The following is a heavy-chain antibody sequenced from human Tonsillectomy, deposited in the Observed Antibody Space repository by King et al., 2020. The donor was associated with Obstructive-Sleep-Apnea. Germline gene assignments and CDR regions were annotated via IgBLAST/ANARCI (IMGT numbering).Heavy chain of an antibody. CDR2: IYPGDSDT. Sequence: VQLVESGAEVKKPGESLKISCEVTGFRFTTHSFTTYWIGWVRQMPGKGLEWVGIIYPGDSDTRYNPSFRGQVTISADKSITTAYLQWNRLQASDTAMYYCVRLGDTNVVQVGAFDLWGQGTLVTVSS. D-gene: IGHD2-8*01. CDR3: VRLGDTNVVQVGAFDL. V-gene: IGHV5-51*01. J-gene: IGHJ4*02. CDR1: GFRFTTHSFTTYW.